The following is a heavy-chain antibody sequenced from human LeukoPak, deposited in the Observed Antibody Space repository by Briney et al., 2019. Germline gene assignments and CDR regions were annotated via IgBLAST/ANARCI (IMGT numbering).Heavy chain of an antibody. CDR1: GFIFSSYW. CDR3: ARDPYSSTWSYGMDV. V-gene: IGHV3-7*05. CDR2: IKQDGSEE. D-gene: IGHD6-6*01. Sequence: GGSLRLSCAASGFIFSSYWMSWVRQAPGKGLEWVANIKQDGSEEVYVDSVKGPFTISRDNAKNSLFLQMNTLRAEDTAVYYCARDPYSSTWSYGMDVWGQGTTVTVSS. J-gene: IGHJ6*02.